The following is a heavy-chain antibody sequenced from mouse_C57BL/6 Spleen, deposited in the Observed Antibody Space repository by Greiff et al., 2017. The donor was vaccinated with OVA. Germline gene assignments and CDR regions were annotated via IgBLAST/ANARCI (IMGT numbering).Heavy chain of an antibody. CDR3: ARTPITTLVARPGYAY. J-gene: IGHJ3*01. CDR1: GYTFTSYW. Sequence: QVQLQQPGTELVKPGASVKLSCKASGYTFTSYWMHWVKQRHGQGLEWIGNINPSNGGTNYNEKFKSKAILTVDKSSSTAYMQLRSLTSEDAAVYYCARTPITTLVARPGYAYWGQGALVTISA. CDR2: INPSNGGT. V-gene: IGHV1-53*01. D-gene: IGHD1-1*01.